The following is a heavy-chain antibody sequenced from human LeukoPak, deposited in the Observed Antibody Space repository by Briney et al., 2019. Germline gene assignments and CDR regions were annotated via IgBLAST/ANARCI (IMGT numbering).Heavy chain of an antibody. CDR3: ARDYCTRGGDCYKEALFDP. CDR1: GYTFGIYG. J-gene: IGHJ5*02. CDR2: ISPYDGDT. V-gene: IGHV1-18*01. Sequence: ASVKVSCKASGYTFGIYGISWVRQAPGQGLEWMAWISPYDGDTNYAQKFEGRVTMTTETPTNTAYMELRSLRSDDTAIYYCARDYCTRGGDCYKEALFDPWGQGTLVTVSA. D-gene: IGHD2-21*02.